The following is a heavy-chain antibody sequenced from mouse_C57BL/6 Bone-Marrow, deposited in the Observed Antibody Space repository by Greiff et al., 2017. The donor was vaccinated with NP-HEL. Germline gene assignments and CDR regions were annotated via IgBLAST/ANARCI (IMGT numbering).Heavy chain of an antibody. J-gene: IGHJ2*01. Sequence: EVKLVESGPGLVKPSQSLSLSCSVTGYSITSCYYWNWIRQLPGNKLEWMGYISYDGGNNYNPSLKNQISITRDTSKNQFFLKLNSVTTEDTATYYCALRHYYGRDYYFDYWGQGTTLTVSS. D-gene: IGHD1-1*01. V-gene: IGHV3-6*01. CDR1: GYSITSCYY. CDR2: ISYDGGN. CDR3: ALRHYYGRDYYFDY.